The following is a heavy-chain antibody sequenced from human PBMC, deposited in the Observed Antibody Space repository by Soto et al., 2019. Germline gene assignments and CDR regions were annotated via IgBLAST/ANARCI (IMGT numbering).Heavy chain of an antibody. V-gene: IGHV4-38-2*01. J-gene: IGHJ4*02. CDR3: PRAGLLSVGEFDY. CDR2: IYDSGST. D-gene: IGHD3-10*01. Sequence: PAETLSLTCAVSGYSISSGYYWGWIRQPPGKGLEGIGIIYDSGSTYYNPSLKSRVTISVDTSKNQFSLKLSSVTAADTAVYYCPRAGLLSVGEFDYWGQGTLVTVPQ. CDR1: GYSISSGYY.